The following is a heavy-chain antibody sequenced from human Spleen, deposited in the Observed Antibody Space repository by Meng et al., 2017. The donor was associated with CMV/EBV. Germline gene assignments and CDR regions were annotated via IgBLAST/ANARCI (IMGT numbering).Heavy chain of an antibody. J-gene: IGHJ6*02. CDR3: ARDIRPNDVWMDV. Sequence: ASVKVSCKASGYTFTSYGISWVRQAPGQGLEWMGWISAYNGNTNYAQKLQGRVTMTTDTSTTTAYLELRSLTSDDTAVYYCARDIRPNDVWMDVWGQGTTVTVSS. D-gene: IGHD3-3*01. V-gene: IGHV1-18*01. CDR1: GYTFTSYG. CDR2: ISAYNGNT.